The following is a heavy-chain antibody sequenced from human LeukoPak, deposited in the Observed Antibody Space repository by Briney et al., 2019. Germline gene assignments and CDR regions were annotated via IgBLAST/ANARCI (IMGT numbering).Heavy chain of an antibody. CDR1: GYTFTSYG. V-gene: IGHV1-18*01. Sequence: ASVKVSCKASGYTFTSYGISWVRQAPGQGLEWMGWISAYNGNTNYAQKLQGRVTMTTDTSTSTAYMELRSLRSDDTAVYYCASGCDSSGYLAHTAYFQHWGQGPLVTVSS. CDR2: ISAYNGNT. J-gene: IGHJ1*01. D-gene: IGHD3-22*01. CDR3: ASGCDSSGYLAHTAYFQH.